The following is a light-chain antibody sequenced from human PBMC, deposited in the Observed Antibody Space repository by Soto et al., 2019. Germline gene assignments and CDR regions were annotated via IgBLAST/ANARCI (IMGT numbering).Light chain of an antibody. V-gene: IGKV3-11*01. CDR1: QSVSSN. CDR3: QQRSNWIT. CDR2: GVS. J-gene: IGKJ5*01. Sequence: IVLTQSPGTLSLSPGERATLSCRASQSVSSNLAWYQQKPGQAPRLLMYGVSTRATGIPARFSGSGSGTDFTLTISSLEPEDFAVYYCQQRSNWITSGQGTRLEIK.